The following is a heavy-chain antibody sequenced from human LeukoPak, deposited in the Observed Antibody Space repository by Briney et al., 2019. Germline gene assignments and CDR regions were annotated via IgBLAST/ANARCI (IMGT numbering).Heavy chain of an antibody. D-gene: IGHD1-26*01. J-gene: IGHJ3*02. CDR2: IYHSGST. Sequence: ASGTLSLTCAVSGGSISSRNWWSWVRQPPGKGLEWIGEIYHSGSTNYNPSLKSRVTISVDTSNNQFSLNLRSVTAADTAVYYCATTTSGRDDFDIWGQGTMVTVSS. CDR1: GGSISSRNW. V-gene: IGHV4-4*02. CDR3: ATTTSGRDDFDI.